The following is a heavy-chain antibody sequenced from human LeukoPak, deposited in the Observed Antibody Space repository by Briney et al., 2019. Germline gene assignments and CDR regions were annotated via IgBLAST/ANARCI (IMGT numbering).Heavy chain of an antibody. CDR2: MYGDMRDI. CDR1: GLTFSNSY. D-gene: IGHD5-12*01. CDR3: ARDLGLRGYT. Sequence: GGSLRLSCEASGLTFSNSYMHWLRQVPAKGLVWVSRMYGDMRDISYADSVKGRFTISRDNAKNTVYLQMNSLRGEDTAVYYCARDLGLRGYTWGQGTLVPVSS. J-gene: IGHJ5*02. V-gene: IGHV3-74*01.